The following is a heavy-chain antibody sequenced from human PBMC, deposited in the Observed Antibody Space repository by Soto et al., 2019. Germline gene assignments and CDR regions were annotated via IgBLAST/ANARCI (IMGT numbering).Heavy chain of an antibody. V-gene: IGHV3-30*18. CDR3: AKDVVVGATTGLGDYYYYYGMDV. D-gene: IGHD1-26*01. Sequence: QVQLVESGGGVVQPGRALRLSCAASGFTFSSYGMHWVRQAPGKGLEWVAVISYDGSNKYYADSVKGRFTISRDNSKNTLYLQMNSLRAEDTVVYDCAKDVVVGATTGLGDYYYYYGMDVWGQGTTVTVSS. J-gene: IGHJ6*02. CDR1: GFTFSSYG. CDR2: ISYDGSNK.